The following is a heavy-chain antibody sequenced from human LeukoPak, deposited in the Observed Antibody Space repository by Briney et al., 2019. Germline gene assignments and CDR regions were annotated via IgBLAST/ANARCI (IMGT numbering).Heavy chain of an antibody. J-gene: IGHJ4*02. CDR3: ARDHDYVWGSYRLTFDY. CDR1: GFTFSSYE. Sequence: QPGGSLRLSCAASGFTFSSYEMTSVRQAPGKVLEWVSYISSSGSTIYYADTVKGRFTISRDNAKNSLYLQMNSLRAEDTAVYCCARDHDYVWGSYRLTFDYWGQGTLVTVSS. D-gene: IGHD3-16*02. V-gene: IGHV3-48*03. CDR2: ISSSGSTI.